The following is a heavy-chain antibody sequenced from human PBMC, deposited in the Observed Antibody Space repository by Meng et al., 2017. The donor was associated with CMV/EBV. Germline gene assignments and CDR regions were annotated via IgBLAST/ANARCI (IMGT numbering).Heavy chain of an antibody. CDR1: GYTFTGYY. J-gene: IGHJ3*02. CDR2: INPNSGGT. Sequence: APVKVSCKASGYTFTGYYMHWVRQAPGQGLEWMGWINPNSGGTNYAQKFQGRVTMTRDTSISTAYMELSRLRSDDTAVYYCARVGSLTDAFDIWGQGTMVTVSS. CDR3: ARVGSLTDAFDI. D-gene: IGHD3-10*01. V-gene: IGHV1-2*02.